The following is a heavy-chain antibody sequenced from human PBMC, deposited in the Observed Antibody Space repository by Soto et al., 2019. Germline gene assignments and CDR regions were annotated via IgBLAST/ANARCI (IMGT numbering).Heavy chain of an antibody. CDR1: GFTFSSYS. D-gene: IGHD3-10*01. CDR3: ERDLIWFGTDY. V-gene: IGHV3-48*01. CDR2: ISSSSSTI. Sequence: EVQLVESGGGLVQPGGSLRLSCAASGFTFSSYSMNWVRQAPGKGLEWVSYISSSSSTIYYADSVKGRFTISRDNAKNSLYLQMNSLRAEDTAVYYCERDLIWFGTDYWGQGTLVTVSS. J-gene: IGHJ4*02.